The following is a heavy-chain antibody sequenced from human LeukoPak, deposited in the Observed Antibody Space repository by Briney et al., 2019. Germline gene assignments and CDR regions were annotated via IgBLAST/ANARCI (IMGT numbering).Heavy chain of an antibody. Sequence: SETLSLTCAVSGYSISSGYYWSWIRQPPGKGLEWIGEINHSGSTNYNPSLKSRVTISVDTSKNQFSLKLSSVTAADTAVYYCAVGYCSSTSCQGPNDAFDIWGQGTMVTVSS. CDR3: AVGYCSSTSCQGPNDAFDI. CDR2: INHSGST. J-gene: IGHJ3*02. CDR1: GYSISSGYY. V-gene: IGHV4-34*01. D-gene: IGHD2-2*01.